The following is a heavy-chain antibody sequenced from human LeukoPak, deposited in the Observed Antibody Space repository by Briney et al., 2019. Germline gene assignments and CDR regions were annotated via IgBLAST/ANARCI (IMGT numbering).Heavy chain of an antibody. CDR3: ALTRYCSSTSCYTGDYYYYYMDV. D-gene: IGHD2-2*02. Sequence: PSETLSLTCTVSGGSISSSSYYWGWIRQPPGKGLEWIGSIYYSGSTYYNPSLKSRVTISIDTSKNQFSLKLSSVTAADTAVYYCALTRYCSSTSCYTGDYYYYYMDVWGKGTTVTVSS. CDR1: GGSISSSSYY. CDR2: IYYSGST. J-gene: IGHJ6*03. V-gene: IGHV4-39*01.